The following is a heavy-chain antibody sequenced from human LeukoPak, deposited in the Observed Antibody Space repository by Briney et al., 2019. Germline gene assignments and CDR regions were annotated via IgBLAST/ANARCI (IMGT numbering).Heavy chain of an antibody. CDR1: GFTFSTYS. CDR3: ARYQGPFDAFDI. V-gene: IGHV3-21*06. J-gene: IGHJ3*02. Sequence: GGSLRLSCAASGFTFSTYSMNWVRQAPGKGLEWVSSIDSNSRSIYYAVSMKGRFTISTDDAKNSLYLQMNSLRAEDTAVYYCARYQGPFDAFDIWGQGTMVTVSS. CDR2: IDSNSRSI.